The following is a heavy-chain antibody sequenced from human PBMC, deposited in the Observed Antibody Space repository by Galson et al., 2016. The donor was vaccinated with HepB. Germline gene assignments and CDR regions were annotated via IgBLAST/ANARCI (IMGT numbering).Heavy chain of an antibody. CDR3: TRGEYLLGWFDP. CDR2: INPNSGGT. V-gene: IGHV1-2*06. Sequence: SVKVSCKASGYTFTGYYMYWVRQAPGQGPEWMGRINPNSGGTNYAQKFQGRVTMTRDTSISTAYMELSRLRSDDTAVYYCTRGEYLLGWFDPWGQGTLVTVSS. J-gene: IGHJ5*02. CDR1: GYTFTGYY. D-gene: IGHD2/OR15-2a*01.